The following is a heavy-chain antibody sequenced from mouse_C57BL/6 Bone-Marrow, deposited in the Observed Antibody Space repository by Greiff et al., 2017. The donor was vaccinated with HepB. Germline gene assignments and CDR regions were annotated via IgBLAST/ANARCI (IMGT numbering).Heavy chain of an antibody. CDR2: IHPNSGST. J-gene: IGHJ3*01. CDR3: ARWGTTGGFAY. CDR1: GYTFTSYW. Sequence: VQLQQPGAELVKPGASVKLSCKASGYTFTSYWMHWVKQRPGQGLEWIGMIHPNSGSTNDNEKFKSKATLTVDKSSSTAYMQLSSLTSEDSAVYYCARWGTTGGFAYWGQGTLVTVSA. D-gene: IGHD1-1*01. V-gene: IGHV1-64*01.